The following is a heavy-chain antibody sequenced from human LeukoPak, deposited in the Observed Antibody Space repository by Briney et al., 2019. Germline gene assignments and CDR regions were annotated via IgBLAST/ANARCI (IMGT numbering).Heavy chain of an antibody. CDR2: IKSKIDGGTA. CDR3: NVQLTRFTGYFDY. J-gene: IGHJ4*02. Sequence: GGSLRLSCAASGLTFSNAWMSWVRQAPGKGLQWVGRIKSKIDGGTADYATPVRGRFIISRDDSKNIMYLQMDSLETDDTAVYYCNVQLTRFTGYFDYWGQGSLVTVSS. CDR1: GLTFSNAW. V-gene: IGHV3-15*01. D-gene: IGHD1-1*01.